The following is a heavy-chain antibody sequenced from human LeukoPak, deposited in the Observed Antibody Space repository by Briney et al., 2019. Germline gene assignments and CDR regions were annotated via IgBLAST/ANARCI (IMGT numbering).Heavy chain of an antibody. D-gene: IGHD1-14*01. V-gene: IGHV4-38-2*02. Sequence: SETLSLTCTVSGYSISSGYYWGWIRQPPGKGLEWIGSIYHSGSTNYNPSLKSRVTISVDTSKNQFSLKLSSVTAADTAVYYCARVESCPLRNAFDIWGQGTMVTVSS. CDR3: ARVESCPLRNAFDI. CDR1: GYSISSGYY. J-gene: IGHJ3*02. CDR2: IYHSGST.